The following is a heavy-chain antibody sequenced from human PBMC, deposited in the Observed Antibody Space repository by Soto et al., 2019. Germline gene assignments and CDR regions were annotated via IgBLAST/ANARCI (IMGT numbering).Heavy chain of an antibody. CDR1: GFTFSSYG. V-gene: IGHV3-33*01. Sequence: GGSLRLSCAASGFTFSSYGMHRVRQAPGKGLEWVAVIWYDGSNKYYADSVKGRFTISRDNSKNTLYLQMNSLRAEDTAVYYCARGMATTMGGYYYGMDVWGQGTTVTSP. D-gene: IGHD5-12*01. CDR3: ARGMATTMGGYYYGMDV. CDR2: IWYDGSNK. J-gene: IGHJ6*02.